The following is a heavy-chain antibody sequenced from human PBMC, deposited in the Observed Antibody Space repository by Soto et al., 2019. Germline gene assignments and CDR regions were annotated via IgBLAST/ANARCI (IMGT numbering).Heavy chain of an antibody. J-gene: IGHJ5*02. CDR3: ARRLARGVIGWFDP. V-gene: IGHV4-39*02. CDR1: GGSISSGTYY. D-gene: IGHD3-10*01. CDR2: LYYTGRT. Sequence: SYTLSLNCTGSGGSISSGTYYWGWIRQPPGKGLEWIGSLYYTGRTYYSPSLKSRVTISVDTSKNHFSLNLTSVTAAGTAVYYCARRLARGVIGWFDPWGQGTLVTVSS.